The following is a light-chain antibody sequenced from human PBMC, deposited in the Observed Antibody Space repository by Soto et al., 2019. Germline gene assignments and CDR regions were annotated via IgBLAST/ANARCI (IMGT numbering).Light chain of an antibody. J-gene: IGKJ3*01. CDR1: QSISSW. CDR3: QQYNSYRFS. Sequence: DIQMTQSPSTLSASVGDRVTITCRASQSISSWWAWYQQKPGKAPKLLIYDASSLESGVPSRFSGSGSETEFTLTIISLQPDDFETYYCQQYNSYRFSFGPGTKVDIK. CDR2: DAS. V-gene: IGKV1-5*01.